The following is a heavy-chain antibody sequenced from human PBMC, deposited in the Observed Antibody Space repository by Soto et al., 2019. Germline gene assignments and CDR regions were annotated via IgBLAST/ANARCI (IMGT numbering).Heavy chain of an antibody. Sequence: EVQLLESGGGLVQPGGSLRLSCTASGFTFNGYAMNWVRQAPGKGLEWVSAVTSGGTTTYYADSVKGRFTISRDNSRSTVYLQMNRLGVEDTAIYYCAKDHLGGAVADSCDYWGRGTLVTVSS. D-gene: IGHD6-19*01. CDR3: AKDHLGGAVADSCDY. CDR1: GFTFNGYA. CDR2: VTSGGTTT. J-gene: IGHJ4*02. V-gene: IGHV3-23*01.